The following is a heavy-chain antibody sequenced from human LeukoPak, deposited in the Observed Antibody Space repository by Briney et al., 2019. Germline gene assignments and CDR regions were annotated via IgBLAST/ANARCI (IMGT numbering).Heavy chain of an antibody. CDR1: GGSISSVSYY. V-gene: IGHV4-39*01. CDR3: ASQRDGYNGDY. CDR2: MYYSGST. J-gene: IGHJ4*02. D-gene: IGHD5-24*01. Sequence: SETLSLTCTVSGGSISSVSYYWGWIRQPPGKGLEWIGSMYYSGSTYYNPSLKSRVTISVDTSKNQFSLKLSPVTAADTAVYYCASQRDGYNGDYWGQGTLVTVSS.